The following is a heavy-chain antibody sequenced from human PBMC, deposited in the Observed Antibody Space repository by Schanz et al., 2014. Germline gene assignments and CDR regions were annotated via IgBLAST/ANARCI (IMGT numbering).Heavy chain of an antibody. J-gene: IGHJ4*02. CDR1: GFTFRTYL. Sequence: EVQLVESGGGLVQPGGSLRLSCAASGFTFRTYLMNWVRQAPGKGLEWVSGISDRGDGTNYGDSVRGRFTISRDNSRNTVYLQMNNVGVDDTATYYCVKTDAGWRFDYWGQGTLVIVSS. D-gene: IGHD6-19*01. V-gene: IGHV3-23*04. CDR2: ISDRGDGT. CDR3: VKTDAGWRFDY.